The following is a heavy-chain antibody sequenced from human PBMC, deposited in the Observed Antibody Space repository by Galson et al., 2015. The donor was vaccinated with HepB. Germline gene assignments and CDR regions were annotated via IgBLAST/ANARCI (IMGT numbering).Heavy chain of an antibody. D-gene: IGHD2-21*01. Sequence: SVKVSCKASGYTFTGYYMHWVRQAPGQGLEWMGRINPNSGGTNYAQKFQGRVTMTRDTSISTAYMELSRLRSDDTAVYYCARAGYCGGDWCGFDYWGQGTLVTVSS. V-gene: IGHV1-2*06. CDR1: GYTFTGYY. CDR3: ARAGYCGGDWCGFDY. J-gene: IGHJ4*02. CDR2: INPNSGGT.